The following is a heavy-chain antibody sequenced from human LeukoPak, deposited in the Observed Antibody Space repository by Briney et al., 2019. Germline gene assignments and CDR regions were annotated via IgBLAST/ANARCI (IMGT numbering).Heavy chain of an antibody. D-gene: IGHD6-19*01. CDR1: GYSFTNYW. CDR3: ASNPRYSSGWSYFDY. V-gene: IGHV5-51*01. CDR2: IYPGDSDT. Sequence: GESMKISCKGSGYSFTNYWIGWVRQMPGKGLEWMGIIYPGDSDTRYTPSFQGQVTISVDKSISTAYLQWSSLKASDTAMYYCASNPRYSSGWSYFDYWGQGTLVTVSS. J-gene: IGHJ4*02.